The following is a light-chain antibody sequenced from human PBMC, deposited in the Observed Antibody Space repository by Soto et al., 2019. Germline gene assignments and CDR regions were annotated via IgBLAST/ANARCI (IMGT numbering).Light chain of an antibody. V-gene: IGLV2-14*03. CDR3: SSYRSSATLPV. CDR1: SSDIGGYNF. J-gene: IGLJ3*02. Sequence: QSALPQPASVSGSPGQSITISCTGTSSDIGGYNFVSWYQQHPGKAPKLIIYDVTNRPSGVSHRFSGSKAGNTASLTISGLQADDEAGYYCSSYRSSATLPVFGGGTKLTVL. CDR2: DVT.